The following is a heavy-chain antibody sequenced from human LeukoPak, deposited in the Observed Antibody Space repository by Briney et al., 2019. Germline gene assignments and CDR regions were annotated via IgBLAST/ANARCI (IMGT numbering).Heavy chain of an antibody. V-gene: IGHV4-59*08. J-gene: IGHJ1*01. CDR1: DGSISNYY. CDR3: ARHGGYSSPYLH. CDR2: IYYSGTT. Sequence: SETLSLTCTVSDGSISNYYWSWIRQPPGKGLECMGYIYYSGTTNYNPSLKSRVTISVDTSKNQFSLWLGSVTAADTAVYYCARHGGYSSPYLHWGQGTLVTVSS. D-gene: IGHD6-13*01.